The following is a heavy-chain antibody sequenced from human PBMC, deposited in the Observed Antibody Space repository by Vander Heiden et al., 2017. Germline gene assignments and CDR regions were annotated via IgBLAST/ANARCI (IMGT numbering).Heavy chain of an antibody. CDR1: GFTFSSYG. J-gene: IGHJ6*04. Sequence: GESGGGVVQPGRSLRLSCAASGFTFSSYGMHWVRQAPGKGLEWVAVIWYDGSNKYYADSVKGRSSISRDNSKNTLYLQMNSLRAEDTAVYYCARITMVRGAYYYYGMAVWGKGTTVTVSS. V-gene: IGHV3-33*01. CDR3: ARITMVRGAYYYYGMAV. CDR2: IWYDGSNK. D-gene: IGHD3-10*01.